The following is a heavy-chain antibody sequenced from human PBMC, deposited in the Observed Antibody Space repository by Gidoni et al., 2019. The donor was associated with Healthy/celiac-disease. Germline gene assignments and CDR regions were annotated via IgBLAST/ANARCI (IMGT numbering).Heavy chain of an antibody. CDR2: ISGSGGST. Sequence: EGQLLESGGGLVQPGGSLRPSCAAAGFTFSSYAMSWVRQAPGKGLEWVSAISGSGGSTYYAYSVKGRFTISRDNSKNTLYLQMNSLRAEDTAVYYCAKGVVGATTFDYWGQGTLVTVSS. V-gene: IGHV3-23*01. CDR3: AKGVVGATTFDY. CDR1: GFTFSSYA. J-gene: IGHJ4*02. D-gene: IGHD1-26*01.